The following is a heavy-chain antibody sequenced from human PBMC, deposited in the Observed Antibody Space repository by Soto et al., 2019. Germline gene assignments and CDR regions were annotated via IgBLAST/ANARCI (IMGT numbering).Heavy chain of an antibody. V-gene: IGHV3-48*02. CDR1: GFTFRSYS. J-gene: IGHJ5*02. CDR3: ARDNGIAGSFDP. D-gene: IGHD6-13*01. CDR2: ISISSRTI. Sequence: GGSLRLSCAASGFTFRSYSMNWVRQAPGKGLEWVSCISISSRTIYYADSVKGRFTISRDDAKNSLYLQMNSLRDEDTSVYYCARDNGIAGSFDPWGQGTLVTVSS.